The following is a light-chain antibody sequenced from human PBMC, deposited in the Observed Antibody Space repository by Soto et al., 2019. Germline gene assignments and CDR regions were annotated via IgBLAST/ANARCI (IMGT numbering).Light chain of an antibody. Sequence: QPVLTQSSSASASLGSSVKLTCTLSSTNSSYIIAWHQQQPGKAPRYLMKLEGSGSYNKGSGVPDRFSGSSSGADRYLTISNLQFEDEADYYCETWDSNTHVFGTGTKLTVL. J-gene: IGLJ1*01. CDR2: LEGSGSY. V-gene: IGLV4-60*02. CDR1: STNSSYI. CDR3: ETWDSNTHV.